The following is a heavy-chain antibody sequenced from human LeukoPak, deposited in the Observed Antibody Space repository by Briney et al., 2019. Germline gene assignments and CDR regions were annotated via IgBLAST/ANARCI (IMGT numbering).Heavy chain of an antibody. CDR3: ARVQEDAFDI. J-gene: IGHJ3*02. CDR1: GGSFSGYY. V-gene: IGHV4-34*01. CDR2: INHSGST. Sequence: PSETLSLTCAVYGGSFSGYYWSWIRQPPGKGLEWIGEINHSGSTNYNPSLKSRVTISVDTSKNQFSLKLSSVTAADTAVYYCARVQEDAFDIWGQGTMVTVSS.